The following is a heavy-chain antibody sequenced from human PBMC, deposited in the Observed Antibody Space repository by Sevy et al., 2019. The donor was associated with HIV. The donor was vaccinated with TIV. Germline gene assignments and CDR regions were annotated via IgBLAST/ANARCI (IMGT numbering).Heavy chain of an antibody. V-gene: IGHV3-21*01. J-gene: IGHJ6*02. D-gene: IGHD2-15*01. CDR1: GFTFSTYN. CDR2: ISSSSTYI. Sequence: GGSLRLSCAASGFTFSTYNMNWVRQAPGKGLVWVSSISSSSTYIYYADSVKGRFTISRDNAKNSLYLQMNSLRAEDTAVYYCARDLVLPATTDYYYYGMDVWGQGTTVTVSS. CDR3: ARDLVLPATTDYYYYGMDV.